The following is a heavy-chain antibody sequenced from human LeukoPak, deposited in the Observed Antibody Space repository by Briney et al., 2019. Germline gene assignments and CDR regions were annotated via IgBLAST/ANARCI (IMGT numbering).Heavy chain of an antibody. CDR1: GYTFTAYY. J-gene: IGHJ5*02. D-gene: IGHD3-22*01. CDR3: ARGVGVDSLRRLDP. CDR2: ISPNSGGT. V-gene: IGHV1-2*02. Sequence: ASMKVSCKPSGYTFTAYYIHWVRQAPGQGLEWMGWISPNSGGTDYAQKFQGRVTMTRDTSISTVYMELSRLTYDDTAVYYCARGVGVDSLRRLDPWGQGTLVTVSS.